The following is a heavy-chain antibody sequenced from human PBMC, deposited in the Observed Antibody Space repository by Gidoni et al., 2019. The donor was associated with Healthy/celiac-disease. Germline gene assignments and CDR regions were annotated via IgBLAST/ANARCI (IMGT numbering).Heavy chain of an antibody. D-gene: IGHD2-21*02. Sequence: QRLESGEGLVQPGGSLGLCLSASGFTFSSYAWSWARQAPGKGLEWVSAISGSGGSTYYADSVKGRFTISRDNSKNTLYLQMNSLRAEDTAVYYCAKDIGNCGGDCYAAYFDYWGQGTLVTVSS. CDR1: GFTFSSYA. J-gene: IGHJ4*02. V-gene: IGHV3-23*01. CDR2: ISGSGGST. CDR3: AKDIGNCGGDCYAAYFDY.